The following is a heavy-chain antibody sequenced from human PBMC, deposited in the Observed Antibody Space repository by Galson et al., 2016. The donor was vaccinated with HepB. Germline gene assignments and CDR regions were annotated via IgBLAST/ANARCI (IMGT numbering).Heavy chain of an antibody. V-gene: IGHV4-61*05. CDR2: IYNSGST. J-gene: IGHJ6*02. CDR1: GGSISRSNYS. D-gene: IGHD4-17*01. CDR3: ARVGTTVTTQALGMDV. Sequence: SETLSLTCTVSGGSISRSNYSWGWIRQPPGKGLEWIGYIYNSGSTNSNPSLKSRVTISVDTSKNQFSLKLSSVTAADTAVYYCARVGTTVTTQALGMDVWGQGTTVTVS.